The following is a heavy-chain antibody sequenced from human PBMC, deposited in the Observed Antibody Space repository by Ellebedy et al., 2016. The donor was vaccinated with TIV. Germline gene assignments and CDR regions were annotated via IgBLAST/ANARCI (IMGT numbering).Heavy chain of an antibody. CDR1: GYSFSNFG. CDR2: INTDNSNT. J-gene: IGHJ4*02. V-gene: IGHV1-3*04. Sequence: ASVKVSXXASGYSFSNFGVHWVRQAPGQRLEWMGWINTDNSNTKYSQRFQGRVTITRDTSAGTAYMELNSLRSEDTAVYYCAREAPSVYYFDSWGQGILVTVSS. D-gene: IGHD2-8*01. CDR3: AREAPSVYYFDS.